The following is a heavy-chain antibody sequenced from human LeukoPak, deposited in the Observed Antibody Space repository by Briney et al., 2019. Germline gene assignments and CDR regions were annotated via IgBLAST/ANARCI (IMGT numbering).Heavy chain of an antibody. Sequence: PRGSLRPSCAASGFTFTSYWMSRVRQVPGKGLEWVADIKKDGTEKFYVDSVKGRFTISRDKAKNSLYLQMNSLRAEDTAVYYCARRSGSYFDYWGQGTLVTVSS. CDR1: GFTFTSYW. CDR2: IKKDGTEK. V-gene: IGHV3-7*01. CDR3: ARRSGSYFDY. D-gene: IGHD1-26*01. J-gene: IGHJ4*02.